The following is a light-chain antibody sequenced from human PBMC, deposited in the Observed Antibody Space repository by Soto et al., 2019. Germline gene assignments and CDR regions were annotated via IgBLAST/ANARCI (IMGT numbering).Light chain of an antibody. J-gene: IGLJ3*02. V-gene: IGLV3-21*02. Sequence: SYELTQPPSVSVAPGQTARITCGGDSIGTKGVNWYQQKPGQAPVLVVYDDSDRPSGIPERFSGSNSGNTATLTISRVEAGDEADYYWQVWDYNSDHWVFGGGTKLTVL. CDR3: QVWDYNSDHWV. CDR2: DDS. CDR1: SIGTKG.